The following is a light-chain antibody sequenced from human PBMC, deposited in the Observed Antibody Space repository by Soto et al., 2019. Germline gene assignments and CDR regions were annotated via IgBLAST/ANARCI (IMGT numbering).Light chain of an antibody. CDR3: QQYSKWPLT. Sequence: IVMAPSPATLSVSPGERASLSCMSSRGVSSYLAWYQRNPGQPPRLLIYAASTRATGIPARFSGSGSGTEFILTISSQQSEDFAVYYCQQYSKWPLTFGGGTKVDI. V-gene: IGKV3-15*01. CDR1: RGVSSY. CDR2: AAS. J-gene: IGKJ4*01.